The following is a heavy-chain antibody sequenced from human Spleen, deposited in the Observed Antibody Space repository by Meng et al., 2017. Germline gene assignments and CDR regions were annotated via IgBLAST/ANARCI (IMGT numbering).Heavy chain of an antibody. CDR3: ARGGIWGNNFDY. CDR2: INPSGGST. J-gene: IGHJ4*02. CDR1: GYNFPDYY. Sequence: ASVKVSCKPSGYNFPDYYIHWVRQAPGQGLEWMGIINPSGGSTSYAQKFQGRVTMTRDTSTSTVYMELSSLRSEDTAVYYCARGGIWGNNFDYWGQGTLVTVSS. D-gene: IGHD3-16*01. V-gene: IGHV1-46*01.